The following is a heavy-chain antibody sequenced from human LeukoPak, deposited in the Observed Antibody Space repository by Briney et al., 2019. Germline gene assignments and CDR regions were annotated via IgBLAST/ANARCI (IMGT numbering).Heavy chain of an antibody. D-gene: IGHD1-26*01. V-gene: IGHV3-53*01. CDR3: AKCLGPTETQFDY. CDR1: GFTVSSND. Sequence: GGSLRLSCAASGFTVSSNDMSWVRQAPGKGLEWVSGINYGGTTYYANSVKGRFTISRDTSKNTLDLQMNSLRAEDTAIYYCAKCLGPTETQFDYWGQGTLVTVSS. J-gene: IGHJ4*02. CDR2: INYGGTT.